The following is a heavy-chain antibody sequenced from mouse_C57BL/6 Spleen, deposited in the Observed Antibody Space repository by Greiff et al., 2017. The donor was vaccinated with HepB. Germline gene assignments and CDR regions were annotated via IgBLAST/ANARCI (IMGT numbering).Heavy chain of an antibody. CDR2: ISDGGSYT. V-gene: IGHV5-4*01. Sequence: EVQVVESGGGLVKPGGSLKLSCAASGFTFSSYAMSWVRQTPEKRLEWVATISDGGSYTYYPDNVKGRFTISRDNAKNNLYLQMSHLKSEDTAMYYCARDREPSYFDYWGQGTTLTVSS. CDR3: ARDREPSYFDY. CDR1: GFTFSSYA. J-gene: IGHJ2*01. D-gene: IGHD3-1*01.